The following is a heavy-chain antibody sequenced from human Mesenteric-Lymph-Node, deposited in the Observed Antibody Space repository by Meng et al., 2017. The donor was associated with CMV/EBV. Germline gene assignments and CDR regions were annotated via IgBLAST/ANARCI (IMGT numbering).Heavy chain of an antibody. D-gene: IGHD3-3*01. CDR3: ARAGGIYDSPDV. V-gene: IGHV3-53*01. CDR2: IYSGGYT. CDR1: GFTVSSNY. Sequence: GGSLRLSCAASGFTVSSNYMSWVRQAPGKGLEWVSVIYSGGYTYYADSVKGRFTISRDNAKNPLYLQMNSLRAEDTAVYYCARAGGIYDSPDVWGQGTTVTVSS. J-gene: IGHJ6*02.